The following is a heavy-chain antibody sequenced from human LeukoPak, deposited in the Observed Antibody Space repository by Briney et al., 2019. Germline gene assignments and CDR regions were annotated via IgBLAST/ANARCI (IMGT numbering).Heavy chain of an antibody. J-gene: IGHJ4*02. CDR1: GGSFSGYY. Sequence: PSETLSLTCAAYGGSFSGYYWSWIRQPPGKGLEWIGEINHSGSTNYNPSLKSRVTISVDTSKNQFSLNLNSVTAADTAVYYCARGRGYNSFDYWGQGTLVTVSS. CDR3: ARGRGYNSFDY. CDR2: INHSGST. V-gene: IGHV4-34*01. D-gene: IGHD5-24*01.